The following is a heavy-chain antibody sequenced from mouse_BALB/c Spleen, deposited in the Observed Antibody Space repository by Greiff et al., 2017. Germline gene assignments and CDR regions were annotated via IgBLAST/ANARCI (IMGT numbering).Heavy chain of an antibody. D-gene: IGHD2-4*01. CDR2: IRNKANGYTT. Sequence: VKLVESGGGLVQPGGSLRLSCATSGFTFTDYYMSWVRQPPGKALEWLGFIRNKANGYTTEYSASVKGRFTISRDNSQSILYLQMNTLRAEDSATYYCARDYYDYDVGYAMDYWGQGTSVTVSS. J-gene: IGHJ4*01. V-gene: IGHV7-3*02. CDR1: GFTFTDYY. CDR3: ARDYYDYDVGYAMDY.